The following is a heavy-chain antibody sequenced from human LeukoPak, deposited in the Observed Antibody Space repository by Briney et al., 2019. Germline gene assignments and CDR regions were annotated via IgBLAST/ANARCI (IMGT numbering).Heavy chain of an antibody. CDR3: ARSHDHLWGNYPDY. J-gene: IGHJ4*02. Sequence: SETLSLTCDVSGGSIDSTNWWNWVRQPPGKGLEWIGEIHHDGRINYNPSLKSQVTLSVDKSKNQFSLRLNSVTAADTAMYYCARSHDHLWGNYPDYWGQGTLVTVSS. CDR2: IHHDGRI. D-gene: IGHD3-16*02. V-gene: IGHV4/OR15-8*01. CDR1: GGSIDSTNW.